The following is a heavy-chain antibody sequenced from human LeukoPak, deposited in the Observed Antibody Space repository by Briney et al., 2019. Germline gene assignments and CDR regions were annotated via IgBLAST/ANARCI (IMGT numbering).Heavy chain of an antibody. D-gene: IGHD6-6*01. J-gene: IGHJ4*02. CDR3: ASDSREYSSSSSFDY. Sequence: GASVKVSCKASGYTFTGYYMHWVRQAPGQGLEWMGWINPSSGGTNYAQKFQGRVTMTRDTSISTAYMELSRLRSDDTAVYYCASDSREYSSSSSFDYWGQGTLVTVSS. V-gene: IGHV1-2*02. CDR2: INPSSGGT. CDR1: GYTFTGYY.